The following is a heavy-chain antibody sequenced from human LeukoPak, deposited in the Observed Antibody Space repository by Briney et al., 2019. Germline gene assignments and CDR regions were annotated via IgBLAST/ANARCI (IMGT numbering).Heavy chain of an antibody. CDR3: ARSAPPIGRSTYYFDY. V-gene: IGHV3-53*01. CDR1: GFTFSSYW. CDR2: IYSSGTT. Sequence: PGGSLRLSCAASGFTFSSYWMHWVRQAPGKGLEWVSVIYSSGTTYYADSVKGRFTISRDNSKNTLYLQMNSLRAEDTAVYYCARSAPPIGRSTYYFDYWGQGTLVTVSS. J-gene: IGHJ4*02. D-gene: IGHD1-1*01.